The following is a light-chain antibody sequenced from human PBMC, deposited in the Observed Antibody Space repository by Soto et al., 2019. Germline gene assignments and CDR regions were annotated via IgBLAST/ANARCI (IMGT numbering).Light chain of an antibody. CDR3: QQYNNWPTIT. CDR2: GAS. CDR1: QSVSSN. Sequence: EIVMTQSPATLAVAPGERAALSFSGGQSVSSNLAWYQQKPGQAPRLLIYGASTRATGIPARFSGSGSGTEFTLTISSLQSEDFAVYYCQQYNNWPTITFGQGTRLEIK. V-gene: IGKV3-15*01. J-gene: IGKJ5*01.